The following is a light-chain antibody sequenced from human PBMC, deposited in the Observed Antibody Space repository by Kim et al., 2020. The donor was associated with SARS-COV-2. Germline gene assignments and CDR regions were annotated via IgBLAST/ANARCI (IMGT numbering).Light chain of an antibody. Sequence: RVTTSCTGGSSNIGAGYDVHWYQQLPGTAPKLLIYGNSNRPSGVPDRFSGSKSGTSASLAITGLQAEDEADYYCQSYDSSLSGSVVFGGGTQLTVL. CDR1: SSNIGAGYD. CDR3: QSYDSSLSGSVV. V-gene: IGLV1-40*01. J-gene: IGLJ2*01. CDR2: GNS.